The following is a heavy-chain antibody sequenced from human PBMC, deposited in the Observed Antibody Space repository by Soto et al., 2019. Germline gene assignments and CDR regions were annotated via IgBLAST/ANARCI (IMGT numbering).Heavy chain of an antibody. CDR3: AREWCSTSCYYYYYMDV. CDR1: GFTFSSYS. J-gene: IGHJ6*03. CDR2: ISSSSSYI. D-gene: IGHD2-2*01. Sequence: GGSLRLSCAASGFTFSSYSMNWVRQAPGKGLEWVSSISSSSSYIYYADSVKGRFTISRDNAKNSLYLQMNSLRAEDTAVYYCAREWCSTSCYYYYYMDVWGKGTTVTVSS. V-gene: IGHV3-21*01.